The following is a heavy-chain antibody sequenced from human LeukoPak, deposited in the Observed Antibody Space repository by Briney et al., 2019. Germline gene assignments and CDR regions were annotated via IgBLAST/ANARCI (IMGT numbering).Heavy chain of an antibody. D-gene: IGHD6-19*01. Sequence: SETLSLTCAVYGGSFTDYHWSWIRQSPGGRLEWIGEINYTGRTHYKPSLKSRATISIDMSKNQVSLKMTSMAAADTAIYYCARERRVEVAARTTVAYDVWGQGTMVTVSS. CDR2: INYTGRT. V-gene: IGHV4-34*01. CDR3: ARERRVEVAARTTVAYDV. CDR1: GGSFTDYH. J-gene: IGHJ3*01.